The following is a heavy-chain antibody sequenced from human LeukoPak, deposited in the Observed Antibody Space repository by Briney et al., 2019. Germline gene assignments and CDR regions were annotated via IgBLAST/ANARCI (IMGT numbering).Heavy chain of an antibody. Sequence: ASVKVSCKASGYTFTSYYMHWVRQAPGQGLEWMGIINPSGGSTSYAQKFQGRVTMTRDTSTSTVYMELSSLRSEDTDVYYCARSTGSDRAFDIWGQGTMVTVSS. CDR3: ARSTGSDRAFDI. CDR2: INPSGGST. V-gene: IGHV1-46*01. J-gene: IGHJ3*02. CDR1: GYTFTSYY. D-gene: IGHD4-17*01.